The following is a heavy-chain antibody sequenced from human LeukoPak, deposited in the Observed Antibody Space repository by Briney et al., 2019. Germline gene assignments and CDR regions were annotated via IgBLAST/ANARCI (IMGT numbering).Heavy chain of an antibody. CDR1: GFTFSDYA. Sequence: GGSLRLSCAASGFTFSDYAMNWVRQAPGKGLEWVSSISSSSNYVYNAASVQGRFTNSRDNTKNSLYLQMNSLRAEDTAVYYCTRDFDWFRNQFDYWGQGTLDTVSS. CDR3: TRDFDWFRNQFDY. D-gene: IGHD3-9*01. CDR2: ISSSSNYV. J-gene: IGHJ4*02. V-gene: IGHV3-21*01.